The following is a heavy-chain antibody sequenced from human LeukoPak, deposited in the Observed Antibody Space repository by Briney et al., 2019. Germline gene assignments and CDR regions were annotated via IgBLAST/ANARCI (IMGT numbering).Heavy chain of an antibody. Sequence: GGGLRLSCAASGFSLSSHWMTWVRQGPGRGPEWVANVNRDGSETYYLDSVNGRFTISKDNAKNSLYLQMNSLRAEDTALYHCARNNGMDVWGQGTTVIVSS. CDR3: ARNNGMDV. V-gene: IGHV3-7*03. CDR2: VNRDGSET. J-gene: IGHJ6*02. CDR1: GFSLSSHW.